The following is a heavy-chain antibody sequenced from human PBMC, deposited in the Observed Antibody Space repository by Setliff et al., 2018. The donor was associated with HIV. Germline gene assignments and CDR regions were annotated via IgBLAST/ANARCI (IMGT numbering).Heavy chain of an antibody. CDR1: GDSISSHY. Sequence: SETLFLTCTVSGDSISSHYWSWIRQPPGKGLEWIGSVYYSGSANYNPSLKSRVTISVDTSKNQFSLRLSSVTAADTAVYYCARGRINYSSAWYVDHDAFDIWG. J-gene: IGHJ3*02. V-gene: IGHV4-59*11. CDR3: ARGRINYSSAWYVDHDAFDI. D-gene: IGHD6-19*01. CDR2: VYYSGSA.